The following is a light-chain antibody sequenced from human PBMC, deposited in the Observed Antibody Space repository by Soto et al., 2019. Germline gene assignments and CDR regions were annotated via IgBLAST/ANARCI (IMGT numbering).Light chain of an antibody. CDR2: GNN. CDR1: SSNIGAGYD. CDR3: QSYDSSVSGWV. J-gene: IGLJ3*02. V-gene: IGLV1-40*01. Sequence: QSVLTQPPSVSGAPGQRVTISCTGSSSNIGAGYDVHWYQQLPGTAPKLLIFGNNNRPSGVPDRFSGSKSGTSASLAITGLQAEDGADYYCQSYDSSVSGWVFGGGTKLTVL.